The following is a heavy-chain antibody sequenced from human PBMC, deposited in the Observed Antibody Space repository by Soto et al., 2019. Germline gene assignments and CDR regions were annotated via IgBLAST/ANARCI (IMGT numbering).Heavy chain of an antibody. J-gene: IGHJ5*02. CDR1: GFRFSSYG. CDR2: VSYDGGEK. Sequence: GGSLRLSCGVSGFRFSSYGMHWVRQAPGKGLEWVAFVSYDGGEKFYPESVKGRFTISRDNSKNTLFLQMNSLRSEDTAVYYCAKDRQRQTFDLWGPG. CDR3: AKDRQRQTFDL. V-gene: IGHV3-30*18.